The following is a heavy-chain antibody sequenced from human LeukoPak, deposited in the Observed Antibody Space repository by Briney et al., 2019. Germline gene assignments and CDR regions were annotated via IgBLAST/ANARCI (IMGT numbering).Heavy chain of an antibody. J-gene: IGHJ4*02. V-gene: IGHV3-74*01. CDR3: TSLSTVASGVDW. Sequence: GSLRLSCAASGFTFSRYWMHWVRQAPGKGLVWVSRTNGDGTTTTYADSVKGRFRISRDNAKNTVYLQLNSLRAEDTAVYYCTSLSTVASGVDWWGQGTLVTVSS. D-gene: IGHD1-1*01. CDR2: TNGDGTTT. CDR1: GFTFSRYW.